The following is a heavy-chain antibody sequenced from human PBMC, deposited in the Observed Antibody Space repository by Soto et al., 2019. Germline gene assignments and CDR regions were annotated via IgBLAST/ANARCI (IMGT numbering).Heavy chain of an antibody. CDR1: GGSISSGGYY. J-gene: IGHJ6*03. CDR3: ARIVVVPADDYYYYMDV. D-gene: IGHD2-2*01. V-gene: IGHV4-31*03. Sequence: SETLSLTCTVSGGSISSGGYYWSWIHQHPVKGLEWIGYIYYSGSTYYNPSLKSRVTISVDTSKNQFSLKLSSVTAADTAVYYCARIVVVPADDYYYYMDVWGKGTTVTVSS. CDR2: IYYSGST.